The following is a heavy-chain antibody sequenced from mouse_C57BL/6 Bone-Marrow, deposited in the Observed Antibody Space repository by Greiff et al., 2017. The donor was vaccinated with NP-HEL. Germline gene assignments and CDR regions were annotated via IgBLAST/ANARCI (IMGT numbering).Heavy chain of an antibody. J-gene: IGHJ2*01. D-gene: IGHD2-5*01. Sequence: EVKLMESGVDLVKPGGSLKLSCAASGFTFSSYGMSWVRQTPDKRLEWVATISSGGSYTYYPDSVKGRFTISRDNAKNTLYLQMSSLKSEDTAMYYCARHYYSNYFDYWGQGTTLTVSS. CDR3: ARHYYSNYFDY. V-gene: IGHV5-6*01. CDR2: ISSGGSYT. CDR1: GFTFSSYG.